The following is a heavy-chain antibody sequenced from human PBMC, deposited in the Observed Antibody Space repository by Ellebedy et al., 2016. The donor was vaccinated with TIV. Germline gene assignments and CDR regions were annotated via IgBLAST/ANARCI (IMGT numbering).Heavy chain of an antibody. J-gene: IGHJ3*01. CDR2: LYYTGST. CDR1: GGSLSDNY. Sequence: SETLSLTCAVSGGSLSDNYWTWIRQPPGKGLEWIGYLYYTGSTNYNPSLKSRVTISVNPPRTQFSLKLSSVTAADTAVYYCVSSASMDAFDLWGQGTKVTVSS. D-gene: IGHD3-16*01. CDR3: VSSASMDAFDL. V-gene: IGHV4-59*01.